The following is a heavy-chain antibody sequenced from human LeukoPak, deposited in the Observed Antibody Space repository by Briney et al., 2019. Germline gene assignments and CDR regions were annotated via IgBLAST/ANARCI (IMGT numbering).Heavy chain of an antibody. V-gene: IGHV4-4*07. CDR2: IYTSGST. J-gene: IGHJ4*02. Sequence: SETLSLACTVSGGSISSYYWSWIRQPAGKGLEWIGRIYTSGSTNYNPSLKSRVTMSVDTSKNQFSLKLSSVTAADTAVYYCAREGISTVTLYYFDYWGQGTLVTVSS. D-gene: IGHD4-17*01. CDR1: GGSISSYY. CDR3: AREGISTVTLYYFDY.